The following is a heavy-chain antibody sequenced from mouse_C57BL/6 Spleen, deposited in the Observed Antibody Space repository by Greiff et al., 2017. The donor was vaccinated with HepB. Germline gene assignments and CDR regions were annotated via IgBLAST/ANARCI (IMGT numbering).Heavy chain of an antibody. V-gene: IGHV1-76*01. CDR1: GYTFTDYY. D-gene: IGHD2-1*01. CDR2: IYPGSGNT. Sequence: QVQLKQSGAELVRPGASVKLSCKASGYTFTDYYINWVKQRPGQGLEWIARIYPGSGNTYYNEKFKGKATLTAEKSSSTAYMQLSSLTSEDSAVYFCARWDGNLPMDYWGQGTSVTVSS. CDR3: ARWDGNLPMDY. J-gene: IGHJ4*01.